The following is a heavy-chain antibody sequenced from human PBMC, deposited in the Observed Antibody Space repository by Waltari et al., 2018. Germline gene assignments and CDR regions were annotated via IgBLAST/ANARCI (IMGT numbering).Heavy chain of an antibody. CDR2: INAGNGNT. J-gene: IGHJ6*02. Sequence: QVQLVQSGAEVKKPGASVKVSCKASGYTFTSYAMHWVRQAPGQRLEWMGWINAGNGNTKYSQEFQGRVTITRDTSASTAYMELSSLRSGDTAVYYCARDVVVTATLYYYGMDVWGQGTTVTVSS. CDR3: ARDVVVTATLYYYGMDV. V-gene: IGHV1-3*03. CDR1: GYTFTSYA. D-gene: IGHD2-21*02.